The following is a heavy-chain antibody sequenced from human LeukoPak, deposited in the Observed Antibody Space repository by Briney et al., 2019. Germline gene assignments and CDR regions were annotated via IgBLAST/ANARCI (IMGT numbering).Heavy chain of an antibody. CDR3: ARDDKYYYDNSGRTDY. D-gene: IGHD3-22*01. V-gene: IGHV1-18*01. J-gene: IGHJ4*02. Sequence: ASVKVSCKSSGYTFTSYGISWVRQAPGQGLEWMGWISAYNGNTNYAQKLQGRVTMTTDTSTSTAYMELRSLRSDDTAVYYCARDDKYYYDNSGRTDYWGRGTLVTVSS. CDR1: GYTFTSYG. CDR2: ISAYNGNT.